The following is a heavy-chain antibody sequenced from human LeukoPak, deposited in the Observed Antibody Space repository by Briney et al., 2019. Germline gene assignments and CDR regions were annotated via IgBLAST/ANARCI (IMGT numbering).Heavy chain of an antibody. V-gene: IGHV3-66*01. CDR3: ARDSPRTGRYFDWLLFDY. CDR1: GFTVSSNY. D-gene: IGHD3-9*01. Sequence: QPGGSLRLSCAASGFTVSSNYISWVRQAPGKGLEWVSVIYSGGSTYYADSVKGRFTISRDNSKNTLYLQMNSLRAEDTAVYYCARDSPRTGRYFDWLLFDYWGQGTLVTVSS. J-gene: IGHJ4*02. CDR2: IYSGGST.